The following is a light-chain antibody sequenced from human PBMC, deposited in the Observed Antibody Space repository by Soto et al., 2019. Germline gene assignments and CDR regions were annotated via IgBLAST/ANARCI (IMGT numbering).Light chain of an antibody. Sequence: EIVLTQSPATPSVSPGERVTLSCRASQSVDINLAWYQQKPGQAPRLLIYGASTRATDMSGTFSGRGSGTEFTLTINNLRPEDFAVYYCQQYRGWPRTFGQGTKVEIK. J-gene: IGKJ1*01. CDR2: GAS. CDR1: QSVDIN. CDR3: QQYRGWPRT. V-gene: IGKV3-15*01.